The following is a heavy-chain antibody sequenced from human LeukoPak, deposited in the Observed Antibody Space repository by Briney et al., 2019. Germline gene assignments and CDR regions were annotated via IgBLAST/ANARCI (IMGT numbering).Heavy chain of an antibody. Sequence: PGGSLRLSCAASGFPFTNYYMNWVRQAPGKGLVWVSRSNTDGSSTSYADSVKGRFTISRDNAKNTLYLQMNSLRAEDTAVYYCARAGGPYYYFDYWGQGALVTVSS. V-gene: IGHV3-74*01. D-gene: IGHD3-16*01. CDR1: GFPFTNYY. CDR2: SNTDGSST. J-gene: IGHJ4*02. CDR3: ARAGGPYYYFDY.